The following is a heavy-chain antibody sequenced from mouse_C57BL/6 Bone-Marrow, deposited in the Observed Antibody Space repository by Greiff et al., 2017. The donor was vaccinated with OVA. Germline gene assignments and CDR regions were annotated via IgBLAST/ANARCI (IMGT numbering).Heavy chain of an antibody. CDR2: IDPSDSYT. D-gene: IGHD4-1*01. J-gene: IGHJ3*01. CDR3: ARSGKVAY. CDR1: GYTFTSYW. V-gene: IGHV1-69*01. Sequence: VQLQQPGAELVMPGASVKLSCKASGYTFTSYWMHWVKQRPGQGLEWIGEIDPSDSYTNYNQKFKGKSTLTVDKSSSTAYMQLSSLTSEDSAVYYCARSGKVAYWGQGTLVTVSA.